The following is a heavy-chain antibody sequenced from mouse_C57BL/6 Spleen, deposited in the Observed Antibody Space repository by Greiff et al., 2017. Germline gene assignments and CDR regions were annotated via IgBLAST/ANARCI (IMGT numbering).Heavy chain of an antibody. CDR2: LDPSDSYT. D-gene: IGHD2-2*01. V-gene: IGHV1-69*01. Sequence: QVQLQQPGAELVMPGASVKLSCKASGYTFTSYWMHWVKQRPGQGLEWIGELDPSDSYTNYNQKFKGKSTLTVDKSSSTAYMQLSRLTSEDSAVYYCARWDGYDGPFADWGKGTLVTVSA. CDR1: GYTFTSYW. J-gene: IGHJ3*01. CDR3: ARWDGYDGPFAD.